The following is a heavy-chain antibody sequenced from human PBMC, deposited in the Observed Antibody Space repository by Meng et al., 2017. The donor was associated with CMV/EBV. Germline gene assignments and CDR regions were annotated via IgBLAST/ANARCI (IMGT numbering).Heavy chain of an antibody. CDR1: GGSLRGYY. CDR3: ARGVGGWFDP. J-gene: IGHJ5*02. CDR2: INHSGST. V-gene: IGHV4-34*01. D-gene: IGHD1-26*01. Sequence: QVHLHAGGAGRLKSSETLSLTCAVYGGSLRGYYWSWIRQPPGKVLEWIGEINHSGSTNYNPSLKSRVTISVDTSKNQFSLKLSSVTAADTAVYYCARGVGGWFDPWGQGTLVTVSS.